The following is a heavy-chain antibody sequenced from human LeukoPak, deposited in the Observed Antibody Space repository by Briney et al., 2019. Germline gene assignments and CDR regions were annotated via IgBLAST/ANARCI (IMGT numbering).Heavy chain of an antibody. D-gene: IGHD3-3*01. CDR1: GGTFSSYA. CDR2: IIPIFGTA. J-gene: IGHJ4*02. V-gene: IGHV1-69*05. CDR3: ARESTVFGAVFFDY. Sequence: SVKVSCKASGGTFSSYAISWVRQAPGQGLEWMGGIIPIFGTADYAQKFQGRVTITTDESTSTAYMELSSLRSEDTAVYYCARESTVFGAVFFDYWGQGNLVTVSS.